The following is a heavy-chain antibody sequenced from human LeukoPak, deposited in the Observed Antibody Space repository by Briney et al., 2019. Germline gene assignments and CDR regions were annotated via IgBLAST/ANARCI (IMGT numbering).Heavy chain of an antibody. Sequence: GGSLRLSCAASGFTFDDYGMSWVRQAPGKGLEWVSNIGSGSSYTNYADSVKGRFTISRDNAKNSLYLQMNSLRVEDTAVYYCARHGSVTTRLNWFDPWGQGTLVTVSS. CDR3: ARHGSVTTRLNWFDP. CDR1: GFTFDDYG. CDR2: IGSGSSYT. J-gene: IGHJ5*02. V-gene: IGHV3-11*03. D-gene: IGHD4-17*01.